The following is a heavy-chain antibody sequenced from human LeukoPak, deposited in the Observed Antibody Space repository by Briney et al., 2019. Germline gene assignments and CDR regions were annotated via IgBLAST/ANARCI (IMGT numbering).Heavy chain of an antibody. CDR2: IYYSGST. V-gene: IGHV4-30-4*08. CDR3: ARGGSSWTSLNWFDP. D-gene: IGHD6-13*01. CDR1: GGSISSGDYY. J-gene: IGHJ5*02. Sequence: PSETLSLTCTVSGGSISSGDYYWSWIRQPPGKGLEWIGYIYYSGSTYYNPSLKSRVTISVDRSKNQFSLKLSSVTAADTAVYYCARGGSSWTSLNWFDPWGQGTLVTVSS.